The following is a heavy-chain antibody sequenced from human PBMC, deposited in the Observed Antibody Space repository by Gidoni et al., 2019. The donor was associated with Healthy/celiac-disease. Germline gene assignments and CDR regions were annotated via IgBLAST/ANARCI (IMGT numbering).Heavy chain of an antibody. J-gene: IGHJ4*02. V-gene: IGHV3-23*01. D-gene: IGHD6-6*01. CDR3: AKGGSSSPGRYYFDY. CDR1: GCTFISYA. CDR2: ICGSGGST. Sequence: EVQLLESGGGLVQPGGSLRLSCAASGCTFISYAIRRVRQAPGKGLEWVSAICGSGGSTYYADSVMGRFTITRDNSKNTLYLKMNSLRAEDTAVYYCAKGGSSSPGRYYFDYWGQGTLVTVSS.